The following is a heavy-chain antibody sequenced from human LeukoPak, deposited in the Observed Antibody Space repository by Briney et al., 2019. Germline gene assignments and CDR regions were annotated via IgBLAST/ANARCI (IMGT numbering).Heavy chain of an antibody. V-gene: IGHV3-30*02. D-gene: IGHD3-3*01. Sequence: GGSLRLSCAASGFTFSSYGMHWVRQAPGKGLEWVAFIRYDGSNKYYADSVKGRFTISRDNSKNTLYLQMNSLRAEDTAVYYCASPPERNYDFWSGYYPVRMDVWGKGTTVTVSS. CDR3: ASPPERNYDFWSGYYPVRMDV. CDR2: IRYDGSNK. CDR1: GFTFSSYG. J-gene: IGHJ6*03.